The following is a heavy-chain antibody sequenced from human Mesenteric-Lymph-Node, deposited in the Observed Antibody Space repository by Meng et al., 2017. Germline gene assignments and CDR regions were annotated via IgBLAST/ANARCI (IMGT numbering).Heavy chain of an antibody. J-gene: IGHJ3*02. V-gene: IGHV3-23*01. CDR2: ITGSGVST. D-gene: IGHD3-10*01. CDR3: AKDFRGVVADAFDI. CDR1: GFTFSSYE. Sequence: GESLKISCASSGFTFSSYEMNRVRQAPGKGLEWVSGITGSGVSTYNADSVKGRFTISRDNSKNTVFLQMNSLRAEDTAVYYCAKDFRGVVADAFDIWGQGTKVTVSS.